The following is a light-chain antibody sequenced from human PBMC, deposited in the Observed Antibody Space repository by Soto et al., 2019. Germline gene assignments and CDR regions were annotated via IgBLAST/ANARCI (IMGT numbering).Light chain of an antibody. CDR3: SSYTRQSTYV. J-gene: IGLJ1*01. Sequence: SALTQPSSLSGSPGQSITISCTGTSSDVGGYKYVSWFQQYPGKVPKLIIYEVNDRPSGVSNRFSASKSRNTASLTISGLQAEDEADYYCSSYTRQSTYVFGTGTKVTV. CDR1: SSDVGGYKY. V-gene: IGLV2-14*03. CDR2: EVN.